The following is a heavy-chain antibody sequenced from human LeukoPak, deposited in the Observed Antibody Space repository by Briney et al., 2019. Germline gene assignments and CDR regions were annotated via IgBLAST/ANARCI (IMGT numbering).Heavy chain of an antibody. CDR1: GFTFSSYW. V-gene: IGHV3-7*01. J-gene: IGHJ4*02. Sequence: GGSLRLSCAASGFTFSSYWMSWVRQAPGKGLEWVANIKQDGSEKYYVDSVKGRFTISRVNAKNSLYLQMNSLRAEDTAVYYCARDYAYYDFWSVYYDQGVFDYWGQGTLVTVSS. D-gene: IGHD3-3*01. CDR3: ARDYAYYDFWSVYYDQGVFDY. CDR2: IKQDGSEK.